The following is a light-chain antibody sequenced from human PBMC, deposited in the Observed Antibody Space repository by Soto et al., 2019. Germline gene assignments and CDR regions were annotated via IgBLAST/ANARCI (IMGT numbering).Light chain of an antibody. CDR2: DVT. CDR1: SSDVGAYNY. J-gene: IGLJ2*01. CDR3: CSYAGSDTLL. V-gene: IGLV2-11*01. Sequence: QSVLTQPRSVSGSPGQSDTISCTGTSSDVGAYNYVSWYQQHPGKAPQVIIYDVTKRPSGVPDRFSGSKSDNTASLTISGLQAEDEADYYCCSYAGSDTLLFGGGTKVTVL.